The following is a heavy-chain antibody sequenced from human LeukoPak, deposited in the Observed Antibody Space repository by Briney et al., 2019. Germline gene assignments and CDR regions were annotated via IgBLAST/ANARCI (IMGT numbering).Heavy chain of an antibody. CDR2: ISHDGTTK. Sequence: GGSLRLSCAASGFTFSSYAMHWGRQAQAKGPEWVTVISHDGTTKYNADSVKGRFTISSDNSTNTLYLQMSSLGVEDTAMYYCARDPIPGAPDYFDHWGRGTLVTVSS. J-gene: IGHJ4*02. V-gene: IGHV3-30-3*01. CDR3: ARDPIPGAPDYFDH. CDR1: GFTFSSYA.